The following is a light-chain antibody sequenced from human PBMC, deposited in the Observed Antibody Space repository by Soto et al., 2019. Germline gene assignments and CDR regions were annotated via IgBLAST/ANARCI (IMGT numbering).Light chain of an antibody. CDR1: QGISNY. CDR3: QKYNSAPPWT. J-gene: IGKJ1*01. V-gene: IGKV1-27*01. Sequence: DIQMTQSPSSLSASVGDRVTITCRASQGISNYLAWYQQKPGKVPKLLIYAASTLQSGVPSRFSGSGSRTDFTLSISSLQPEDVATYSCQKYNSAPPWTFGQGTKVEIK. CDR2: AAS.